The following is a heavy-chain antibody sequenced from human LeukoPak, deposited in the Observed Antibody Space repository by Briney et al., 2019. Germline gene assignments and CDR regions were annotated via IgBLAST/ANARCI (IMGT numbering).Heavy chain of an antibody. Sequence: ASVKVSCKASGYTFTSYDINWVRQATGQGLEWMGWMNPNSGNTSYAQKFQGRVTITRNTSISTAYMELSSLRSEDTAVYCCARGYSSSWSDAFDIWGQGTMVTVSS. CDR2: MNPNSGNT. V-gene: IGHV1-8*03. J-gene: IGHJ3*02. D-gene: IGHD6-13*01. CDR1: GYTFTSYD. CDR3: ARGYSSSWSDAFDI.